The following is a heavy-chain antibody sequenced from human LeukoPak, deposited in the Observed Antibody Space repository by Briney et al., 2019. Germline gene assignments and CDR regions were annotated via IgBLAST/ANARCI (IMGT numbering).Heavy chain of an antibody. CDR2: IYTSGST. Sequence: SETLSFTCTASGGSISSYYWSWIRQPAGKGLEWIGRIYTSGSTNYNPSLKSRVTMSVDTSKNQFSLKLSSVTAADTAVYYCASSKNYYGSGSYYHFDYWGQGTLVTVSS. V-gene: IGHV4-4*07. CDR1: GGSISSYY. J-gene: IGHJ4*02. D-gene: IGHD3-10*01. CDR3: ASSKNYYGSGSYYHFDY.